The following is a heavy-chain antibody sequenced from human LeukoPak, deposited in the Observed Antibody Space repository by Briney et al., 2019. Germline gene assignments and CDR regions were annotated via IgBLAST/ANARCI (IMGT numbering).Heavy chain of an antibody. J-gene: IGHJ4*02. CDR3: ARHGPGYSSSSTDY. D-gene: IGHD6-13*01. V-gene: IGHV4-39*01. Sequence: SETLSLTCTVSGGSISSSSYYWGWIRQPPGKGLEWIGSIYYSGSTYYNPSLKSRVTISVDTSENQFSLKLSSVTAADTAVYYCARHGPGYSSSSTDYWGQGTLVTVSS. CDR2: IYYSGST. CDR1: GGSISSSSYY.